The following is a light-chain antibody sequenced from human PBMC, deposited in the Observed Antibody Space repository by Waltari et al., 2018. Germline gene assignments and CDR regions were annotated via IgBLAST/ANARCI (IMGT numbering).Light chain of an antibody. Sequence: DIQMTQSPSTLSASVGDRVTITCRASQSISSWWAWYQQHHGKAPKLLIDKASSLESGVPSRFSGSGSGTEFTLTISSLQPDDFATSYCQQYNSYSPYTFGQGTKLEIK. J-gene: IGKJ2*01. CDR2: KAS. CDR1: QSISSW. CDR3: QQYNSYSPYT. V-gene: IGKV1-5*03.